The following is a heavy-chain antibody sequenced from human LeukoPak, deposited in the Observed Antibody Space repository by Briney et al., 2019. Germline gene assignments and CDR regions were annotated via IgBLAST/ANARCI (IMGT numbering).Heavy chain of an antibody. CDR1: GFTFSSHG. D-gene: IGHD6-13*01. V-gene: IGHV3-21*06. Sequence: GGTLRLSCAASGFTFSSHGMNWVRQAPGKGLEWVSSISRNSRYIYYADSMRGRFTISRDNAKNSLYLQMNSLRPEDTAVYYCARVAEAAAFDSWGQGTLVTVSS. CDR3: ARVAEAAAFDS. J-gene: IGHJ4*02. CDR2: ISRNSRYI.